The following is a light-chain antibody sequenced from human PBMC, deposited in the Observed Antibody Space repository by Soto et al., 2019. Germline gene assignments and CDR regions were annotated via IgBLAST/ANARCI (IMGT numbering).Light chain of an antibody. Sequence: IQMTQSPSSLSASVGDRVTISCRASQGISSYLKWYQQKPGRAPKLLIYAASSLQSGVPSRFSASGSGTDFTLTINSLQPEDFATYYCQQSYSAPTFGGGTKVEIK. CDR1: QGISSY. CDR3: QQSYSAPT. V-gene: IGKV1-39*01. J-gene: IGKJ4*01. CDR2: AAS.